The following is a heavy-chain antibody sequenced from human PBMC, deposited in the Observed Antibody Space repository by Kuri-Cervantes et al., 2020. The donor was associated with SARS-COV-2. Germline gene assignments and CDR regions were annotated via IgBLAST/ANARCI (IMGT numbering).Heavy chain of an antibody. D-gene: IGHD6-6*01. V-gene: IGHV4-39*01. CDR3: ARHAVYGSSFWVDF. J-gene: IGHJ4*02. Sequence: WVRQAPGKGLEWVGTISHGGGSFYNPSVKRPVAMSVDTSKNQFSLRLTSVTAADTALYYCARHAVYGSSFWVDFWGQGALVTVSS. CDR2: ISHGGGS.